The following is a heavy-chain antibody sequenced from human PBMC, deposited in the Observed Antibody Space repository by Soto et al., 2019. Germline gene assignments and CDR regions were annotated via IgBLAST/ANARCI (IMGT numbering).Heavy chain of an antibody. CDR3: ARGIGYCSSINCYACRRMLFDS. Sequence: QVQLQQWGAGLLKPSETLSLTCAVYGGSFSGYYWTWIRQSPEKGLEWIGEVNPSGTTYYNPSLNTRATISVHTPKNQWSLKVTSVTAAEKALYYCARGIGYCSSINCYACRRMLFDSWGQGTLVTVSS. CDR1: GGSFSGYY. D-gene: IGHD2-2*01. J-gene: IGHJ4*02. CDR2: VNPSGTT. V-gene: IGHV4-34*01.